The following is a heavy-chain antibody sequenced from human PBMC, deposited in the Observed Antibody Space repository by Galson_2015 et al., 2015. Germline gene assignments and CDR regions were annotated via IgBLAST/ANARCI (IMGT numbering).Heavy chain of an antibody. D-gene: IGHD2-2*01. V-gene: IGHV4-4*02. CDR2: IYHSGST. Sequence: SETLSLTCAVSGGSISSSNWWSWVRQPPGKGLEWIGEIYHSGSTNYNPSLKSRVTISVDKSKNQFSLKLSSVTAADTAVYYCARWGGIVVVPAAVVAFDIWGQGTMVTVSS. CDR3: ARWGGIVVVPAAVVAFDI. J-gene: IGHJ3*02. CDR1: GGSISSSNW.